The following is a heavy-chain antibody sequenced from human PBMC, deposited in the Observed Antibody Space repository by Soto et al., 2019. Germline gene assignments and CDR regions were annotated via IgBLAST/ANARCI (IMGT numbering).Heavy chain of an antibody. D-gene: IGHD3-10*01. CDR3: ARRTYGSSYYYYYGMDV. CDR1: GYSFTTYW. CDR2: IDPSDSYT. Sequence: PGESLKISCKGSGYSFTTYWTNWVRQMPGKGLEWMGRIDPSDSYTNYSPSFQGHVTISADKSISTTYLQWSSLKASDTAMYYCARRTYGSSYYYYYGMDVWGQGTTVTVSS. V-gene: IGHV5-10-1*01. J-gene: IGHJ6*02.